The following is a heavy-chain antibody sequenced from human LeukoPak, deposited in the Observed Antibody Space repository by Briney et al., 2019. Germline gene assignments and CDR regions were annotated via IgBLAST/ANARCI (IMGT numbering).Heavy chain of an antibody. CDR1: GGSFSGYY. CDR2: INHSGST. J-gene: IGHJ4*02. V-gene: IGHV4-34*01. D-gene: IGHD5-18*01. CDR3: ARFRSVDTAMVLFDY. Sequence: SETLSLTCAVYGGSFSGYYWSWIRQPPGKRLEWIGEINHSGSTNYNPSLKSRVTISVDTSKNQFSLKLSSVTAADTAVYYYARFRSVDTAMVLFDYWGQGTLVTVSS.